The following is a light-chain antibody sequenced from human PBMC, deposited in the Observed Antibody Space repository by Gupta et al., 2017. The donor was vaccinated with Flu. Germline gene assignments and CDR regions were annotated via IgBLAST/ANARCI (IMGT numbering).Light chain of an antibody. CDR1: NIGSKI. V-gene: IGLV3-21*02. Sequence: SYVLPQPPSVSVAPRQTARITCGGNNIGSKIVHWYHQRPGQAPVLVVYDDSDRPSGIPERCSGSNSGNTATLTISRVEVGDEAEYYCQVWGSTSDHHYVFGTGTQVTVL. J-gene: IGLJ1*01. CDR2: DDS. CDR3: QVWGSTSDHHYV.